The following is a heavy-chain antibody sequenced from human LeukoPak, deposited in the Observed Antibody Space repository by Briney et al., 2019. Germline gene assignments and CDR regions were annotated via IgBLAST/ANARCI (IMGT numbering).Heavy chain of an antibody. CDR2: IYYSGST. D-gene: IGHD4-17*01. CDR1: GGSISSYY. Sequence: SETLSLTCTVSGGSISSYYWSWIRQPPGKGLEWIGYIYYSGSTNYNPSLKSRVTISVDTSKNQFSLKLSSVTAADTAVYYCAAEDDYGDSPHYWGQGTLVTVSS. CDR3: AAEDDYGDSPHY. J-gene: IGHJ4*02. V-gene: IGHV4-59*01.